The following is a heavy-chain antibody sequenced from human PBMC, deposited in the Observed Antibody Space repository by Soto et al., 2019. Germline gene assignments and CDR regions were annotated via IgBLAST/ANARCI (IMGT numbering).Heavy chain of an antibody. CDR2: ISAYNGNT. V-gene: IGHV1-18*04. CDR1: GYTFTSYG. J-gene: IGHJ5*02. Sequence: QVQLVQSGAEVKKPGASVKVSCKASGYTFTSYGISWVRQAPGQGLEWMGWISAYNGNTNYAQKLRGRVTMTTDTSTSTAYMELRSLRSDDTAVYYCARDPKTGTTWSSWFDPWGQGTLVTVSS. D-gene: IGHD1-7*01. CDR3: ARDPKTGTTWSSWFDP.